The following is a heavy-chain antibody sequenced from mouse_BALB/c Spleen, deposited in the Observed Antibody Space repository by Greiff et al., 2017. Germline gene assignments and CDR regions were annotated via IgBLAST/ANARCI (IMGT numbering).Heavy chain of an antibody. CDR2: ISDSGSYN. CDR1: GFTFSDYY. Sequence: EVNLVESGGGLVKPGGSLNLSCAASGFTFSDYYMYLVRQTPEKRLEGVATISDSGSYNYYPDIVKGRFTISRDNAKNNQYLQMISLKTEDTAMYYYSRKKNDNYAMDYWGQGTSVTVSA. CDR3: SRKKNDNYAMDY. V-gene: IGHV5-4*02. J-gene: IGHJ4*01. D-gene: IGHD2-3*01.